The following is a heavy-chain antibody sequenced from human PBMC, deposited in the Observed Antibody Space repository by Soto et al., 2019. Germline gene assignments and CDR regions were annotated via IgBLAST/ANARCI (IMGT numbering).Heavy chain of an antibody. V-gene: IGHV4-59*02. CDR1: GDSVTSHY. Sequence: LSLTCSFSGDSVTSHYLTWIRQSPEKGLEWIGYIYYTGFTHYNPSLKSRVTISVDTSKNQFTLKLSSVTAADTAVYYCARDLTYYDFWSGYSHGMDVWGQGTTVTVSS. CDR3: ARDLTYYDFWSGYSHGMDV. D-gene: IGHD3-3*01. CDR2: IYYTGFT. J-gene: IGHJ6*02.